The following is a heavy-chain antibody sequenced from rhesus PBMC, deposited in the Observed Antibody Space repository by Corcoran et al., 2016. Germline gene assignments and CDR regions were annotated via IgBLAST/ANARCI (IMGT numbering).Heavy chain of an antibody. CDR1: GYSISSGSY. J-gene: IGHJ4*01. Sequence: QVQLQESGPGLVKPSETLSLTCAVSGYSISSGSYWGWIRQPPGKGLEHIGDNSGSSGSTGYSPSLKNRVTISKDTSKNQFSLKLSSVTAADTAVYYCARLGTGWAGAFWGQGVLVTVSS. CDR3: ARLGTGWAGAF. CDR2: NSGSSGST. D-gene: IGHD5-24*01. V-gene: IGHV4-99*01.